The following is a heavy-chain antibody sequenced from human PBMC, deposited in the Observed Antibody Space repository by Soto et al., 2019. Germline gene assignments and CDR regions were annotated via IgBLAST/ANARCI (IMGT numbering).Heavy chain of an antibody. CDR1: GYTFTNFG. V-gene: IGHV1-18*01. CDR2: ISAYNGNT. Sequence: QVQLVQSGAEVKKPGASVKVSCKASGYTFTNFGISWVRQAPGQGLEWMGWISAYNGNTNYAQKFQGRVTMTTDTXXXXXXXXXXXXXXXXXXXXXXXXXXTPIDYWGQGTLVTVSS. J-gene: IGHJ4*02. D-gene: IGHD2-15*01. CDR3: XXXXTPIDY.